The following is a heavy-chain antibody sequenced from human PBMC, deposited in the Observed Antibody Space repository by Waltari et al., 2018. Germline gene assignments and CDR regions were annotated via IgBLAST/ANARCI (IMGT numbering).Heavy chain of an antibody. V-gene: IGHV3-48*03. CDR3: ARALRFLEWLGLENDY. J-gene: IGHJ4*02. CDR2: ISSSGSTI. CDR1: GFTFSRYE. D-gene: IGHD3-3*01. Sequence: EVQLVESGGGLVQPGGSLRLSCAASGFTFSRYEMNWVRRAPGKGLEWVSYISSSGSTIYYADSVKGRFTISRDNAKNSLYLQMNSLRAEDTAVYYCARALRFLEWLGLENDYWGQGTLVTVSS.